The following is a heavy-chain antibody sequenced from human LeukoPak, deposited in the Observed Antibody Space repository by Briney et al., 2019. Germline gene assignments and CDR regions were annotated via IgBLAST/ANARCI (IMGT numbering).Heavy chain of an antibody. Sequence: PSETLSLTCTVSGGSISSYYWSWIRQPPGRGLEWIGYIYYSGSTNYNPSLKSRVTISVDTSKNQFPLKLSSVTAADTAVYYCARLGPSRISYFDCWGKGTLVTVSS. CDR2: IYYSGST. CDR1: GGSISSYY. J-gene: IGHJ4*02. V-gene: IGHV4-59*08. CDR3: ARLGPSRISYFDC.